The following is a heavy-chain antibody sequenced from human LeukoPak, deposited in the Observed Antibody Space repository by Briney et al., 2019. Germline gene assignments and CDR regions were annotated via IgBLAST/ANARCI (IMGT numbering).Heavy chain of an antibody. Sequence: SETLSLTCAVYGGSFSGYYWSWIRQPPGKGLEWIGEINHSGSTNYNLSLKSRVTISVDTSKNQFSLKLSSVTAADTAVYYCARGRLVVVVAATRGSWFDPWGQGTLVTVSS. J-gene: IGHJ5*02. D-gene: IGHD2-15*01. CDR1: GGSFSGYY. V-gene: IGHV4-34*01. CDR2: INHSGST. CDR3: ARGRLVVVVAATRGSWFDP.